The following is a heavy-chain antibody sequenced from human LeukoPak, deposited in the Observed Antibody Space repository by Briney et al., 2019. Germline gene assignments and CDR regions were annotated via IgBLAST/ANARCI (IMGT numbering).Heavy chain of an antibody. J-gene: IGHJ2*01. CDR3: AKVGDTSMVKPYWYFDL. Sequence: GGPLRLSCAASGFTFSSYGMHWVRQPPGKGLEWVALISYDGSKTYYTDSVKGRFTISRDDSKNTLVLQMNSLRAEDTAVYYCAKVGDTSMVKPYWYFDLWGRGTLVTVSS. D-gene: IGHD2-8*01. CDR1: GFTFSSYG. CDR2: ISYDGSKT. V-gene: IGHV3-30*18.